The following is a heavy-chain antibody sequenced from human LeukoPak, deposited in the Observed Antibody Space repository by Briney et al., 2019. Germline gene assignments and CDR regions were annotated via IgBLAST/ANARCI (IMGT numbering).Heavy chain of an antibody. CDR2: VYYSGST. CDR3: ARESTVVTRD. D-gene: IGHD4-23*01. J-gene: IGHJ4*02. V-gene: IGHV4-39*01. CDR1: GGSISSSSYY. Sequence: SETLSLTCTVSGGSISSSSYYWGWIRQPPGKGLEWFGSVYYSGSTYYNPSLKSRVTLSVDTSKNQFSLKLSSVTAADTAVYYCARESTVVTRDWGQGTLVTVSS.